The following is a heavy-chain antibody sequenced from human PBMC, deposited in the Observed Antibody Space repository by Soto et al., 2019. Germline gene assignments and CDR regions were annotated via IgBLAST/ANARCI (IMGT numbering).Heavy chain of an antibody. V-gene: IGHV3-23*01. D-gene: IGHD6-19*01. CDR2: ISGSGGSA. J-gene: IGHJ4*02. Sequence: EVQLLESGGGLVQPGGSLRLSCAASGFTFSSYAMSWVRQAPGKGLEWVSTISGSGGSAYYADSVKGRFTISRDNSKNTLYLQMTSLRAEDTAVYYCARRTSGWYLAYWGQGTLVTVSS. CDR3: ARRTSGWYLAY. CDR1: GFTFSSYA.